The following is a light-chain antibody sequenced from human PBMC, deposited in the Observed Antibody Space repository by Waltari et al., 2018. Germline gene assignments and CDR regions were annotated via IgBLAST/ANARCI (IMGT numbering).Light chain of an antibody. Sequence: QSALTQPASVSGSPGQTITISCTGTSSDLGGHNYVSWYQQHPGKAPKLMIYDVVKRPSGVSNRFAGSKSGNTASRTISGLQAEDDAIYYCSSYASSKFGGGTKLTVL. CDR1: SSDLGGHNY. V-gene: IGLV2-14*01. J-gene: IGLJ2*01. CDR2: DVV. CDR3: SSYASSK.